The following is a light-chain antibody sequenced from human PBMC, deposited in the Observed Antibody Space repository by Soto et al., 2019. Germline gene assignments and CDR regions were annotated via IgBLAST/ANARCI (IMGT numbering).Light chain of an antibody. CDR3: QQYGSSPDT. CDR1: QSVSSSY. J-gene: IGKJ1*01. CDR2: GAS. Sequence: EIVLTQSPGTLSLSPGERATLSCRASQSVSSSYLAWYQQKPGQAPRLLIYGASSRATGIPDRFSGTGSGTDFTLTISRLKPEDFAVHYCQQYGSSPDTFGQGTKVDIK. V-gene: IGKV3-20*01.